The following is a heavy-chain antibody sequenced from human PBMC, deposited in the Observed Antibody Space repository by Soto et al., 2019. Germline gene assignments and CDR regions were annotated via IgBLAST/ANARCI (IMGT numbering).Heavy chain of an antibody. CDR1: GDSV. V-gene: IGHV6-1*01. CDR2: TYYRSKWYN. Sequence: SQTLSLTCAISGDSVWIRQSPSRGLEWLGRTYYRSKWYNDYAVSVKSRITINPDTSKNQFSLQLNSVTPEDTAVYYCARDGRVPAAIGLDYWGQGTLVTVSS. D-gene: IGHD2-2*02. CDR3: ARDGRVPAAIGLDY. J-gene: IGHJ4*02.